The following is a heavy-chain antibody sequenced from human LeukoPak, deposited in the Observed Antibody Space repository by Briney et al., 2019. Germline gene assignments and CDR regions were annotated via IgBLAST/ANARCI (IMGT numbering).Heavy chain of an antibody. J-gene: IGHJ4*02. CDR3: ARGSRGVLDY. Sequence: GGSLRLSCAASGFTFSSYAMHWVRQAPGKGLEYVSAISSNGGSTYYANSVKRRFTISRDNSKNTLYLQMGSLRAEDMAVYYCARGSRGVLDYWGQGTLVTVSS. D-gene: IGHD3-10*01. CDR1: GFTFSSYA. V-gene: IGHV3-64*01. CDR2: ISSNGGST.